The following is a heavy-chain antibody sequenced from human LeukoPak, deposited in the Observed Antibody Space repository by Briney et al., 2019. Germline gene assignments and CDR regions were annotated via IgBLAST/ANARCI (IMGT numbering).Heavy chain of an antibody. J-gene: IGHJ4*02. CDR1: GIILSNYG. CDR3: AKRGVVIRVILVGFHKEAYYFDS. Sequence: PGGSLRLSCAVSGIILSNYGMSWVRQAPGKGLEWVAGISDSGGRTNYADSVKGRFTISRDNSKNTLYLQMNSLRAEDTAVYFCAKRGVVIRVILVGFHKEAYYFDSWGQGALVTVSS. V-gene: IGHV3-23*01. D-gene: IGHD3-22*01. CDR2: ISDSGGRT.